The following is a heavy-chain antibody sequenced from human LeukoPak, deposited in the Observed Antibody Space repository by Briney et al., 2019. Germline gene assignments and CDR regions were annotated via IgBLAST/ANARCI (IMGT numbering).Heavy chain of an antibody. J-gene: IGHJ5*02. CDR1: GFTFSDYY. CDR3: ARDPRGTYYGRGWFDL. Sequence: GGSLRLSCAASGFTFSDYYMSWIRRAPGKGLEWVAYISGSGHTMYYAASVKGRFTISRDNAKESLYLQMRSLRVEDTAVYYCARDPRGTYYGRGWFDLWGQGTQVTVSS. D-gene: IGHD2-21*01. CDR2: ISGSGHTM. V-gene: IGHV3-11*01.